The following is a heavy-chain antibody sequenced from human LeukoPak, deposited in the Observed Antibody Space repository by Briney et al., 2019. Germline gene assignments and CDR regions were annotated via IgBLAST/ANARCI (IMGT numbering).Heavy chain of an antibody. CDR1: GFTFSPYS. CDR3: ARLRGRGTPLRYFDWLPPSEYNWFDP. V-gene: IGHV3-21*01. J-gene: IGHJ5*02. D-gene: IGHD3-9*01. Sequence: GGSLRLSCGASGFTFSPYSINWVRQAPGKGLEWVSSISSSSRYIYYADSVKGRFTISRDNAKNSVYLQVNSLRAEDTAVYYCARLRGRGTPLRYFDWLPPSEYNWFDPWGQGTLVTVSS. CDR2: ISSSSRYI.